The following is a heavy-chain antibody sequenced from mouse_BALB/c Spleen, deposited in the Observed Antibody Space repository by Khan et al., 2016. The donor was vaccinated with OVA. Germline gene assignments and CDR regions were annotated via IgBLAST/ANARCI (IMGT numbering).Heavy chain of an antibody. CDR3: ARAYYRYDGYYAMDY. CDR2: IWGGGGT. V-gene: IGHV2-6-4*01. D-gene: IGHD2-14*01. Sequence: QVQLKESGPGLVAPSQSLSITCTVSGFSLSRYNIHWVRQPPGKGLEWLGMIWGGGGTDYNSTLKSRLSISKDNSKSQLFFKMNSLQTDDTAMYYCARAYYRYDGYYAMDYWGQGTSVTVSS. J-gene: IGHJ4*01. CDR1: GFSLSRYN.